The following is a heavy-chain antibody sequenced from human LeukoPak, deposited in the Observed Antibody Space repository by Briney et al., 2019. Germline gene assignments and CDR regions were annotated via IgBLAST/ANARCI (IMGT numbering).Heavy chain of an antibody. D-gene: IGHD3-3*01. Sequence: GGSLRLSCAASGFTFSSYSLNWVRQAPGKGLEWVSFISSSSITIYYADSVRGRFTISRDNAEKSLYLQMNSLRAEDTAVYYCARHYDFWSSPQGYMDVWGKGTTVTVSS. J-gene: IGHJ6*03. CDR2: ISSSSITI. CDR3: ARHYDFWSSPQGYMDV. CDR1: GFTFSSYS. V-gene: IGHV3-48*04.